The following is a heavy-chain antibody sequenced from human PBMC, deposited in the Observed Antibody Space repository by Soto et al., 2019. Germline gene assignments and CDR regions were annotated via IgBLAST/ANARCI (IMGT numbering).Heavy chain of an antibody. CDR2: ISGSGDRT. CDR3: VKDDGGYPSTAPH. CDR1: GITISNYP. Sequence: EVQLLESGGGLVQPGGSLRLSCAASGITISNYPMSWVRQAPGKGLDWVSGISGSGDRTYYEDSAKGRFSISKDISKDSMSLQLDSLGVEATAVYFCVKDDGGYPSTAPHWGQGTLVTVSS. D-gene: IGHD3-22*01. J-gene: IGHJ4*02. V-gene: IGHV3-23*01.